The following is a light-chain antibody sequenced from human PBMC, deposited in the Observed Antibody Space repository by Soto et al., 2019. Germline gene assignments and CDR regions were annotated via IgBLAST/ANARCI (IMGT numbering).Light chain of an antibody. V-gene: IGKV3-15*01. CDR3: QQYNYWPRT. J-gene: IGKJ1*01. Sequence: EIVLTQSPGTLSLSPGERATLSCRASQSVSNNYLAWYQQKPGQAPRLLIYGASTRATGFPARFSGSGSGTEFTLTISSLQSEDCAVYYCQQYNYWPRTFGQGTKVDIK. CDR2: GAS. CDR1: QSVSNN.